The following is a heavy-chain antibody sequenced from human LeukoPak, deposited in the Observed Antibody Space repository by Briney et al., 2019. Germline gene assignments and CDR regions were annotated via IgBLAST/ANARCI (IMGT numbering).Heavy chain of an antibody. V-gene: IGHV1-18*01. CDR3: TREGTAIDWFDP. CDR1: GYTFTSYG. J-gene: IGHJ5*02. CDR2: ISAYNGNT. Sequence: ASVKVSCKASGYTFTSYGISWVRQAPGQGLEWMGWISAYNGNTNYAQKFQGRVTMTRNTSISTAYMELSSLRSEDTAVYYCTREGTAIDWFDPWGQGTLVTVSS. D-gene: IGHD6-13*01.